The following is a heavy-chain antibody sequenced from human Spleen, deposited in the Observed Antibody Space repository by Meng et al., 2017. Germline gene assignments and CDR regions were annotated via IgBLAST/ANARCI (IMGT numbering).Heavy chain of an antibody. V-gene: IGHV3-7*01. J-gene: IGHJ4*02. D-gene: IGHD2-21*02. CDR3: ARVDGVVTGTLPFDS. CDR2: IKEDESEK. CDR1: GFTFSSSW. Sequence: GESLKISCAASGFTFSSSWMDWVRQAPGKGLEWVASIKEDESEKYYVDSVKGRFTISRDNAKNSLYLQMNSLRAEDTAVYYCARVDGVVTGTLPFDSWGQGTLVTVSS.